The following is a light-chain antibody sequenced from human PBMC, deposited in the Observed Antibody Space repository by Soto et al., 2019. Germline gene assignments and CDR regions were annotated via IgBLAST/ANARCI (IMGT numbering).Light chain of an antibody. CDR3: SSLTTSKILV. J-gene: IGLJ3*02. V-gene: IGLV2-14*01. Sequence: QSVLTQPASVSGSPGQSITISCIGSSDDIGGSQYVSWYQEHPGRAPKLIIYEVANRPSGVSDRFSGSKSGNTASLSISGLQDDDEADYFCSSLTTSKILVFGGGTKLTVL. CDR1: SDDIGGSQY. CDR2: EVA.